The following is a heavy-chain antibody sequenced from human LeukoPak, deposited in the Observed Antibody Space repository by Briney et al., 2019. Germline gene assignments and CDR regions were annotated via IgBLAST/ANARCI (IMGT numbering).Heavy chain of an antibody. Sequence: GGSLRLSCAASGFTFSSYSMNWVRQAPGKGLEWVSGISWNSGSIGYADSVKGRFTISRGNAKNSLYLQMNSLRAEDTALYYCAKVIPYCSGGSCYSRFDYWGQGTLVTVSS. D-gene: IGHD2-15*01. V-gene: IGHV3-9*01. J-gene: IGHJ4*02. CDR3: AKVIPYCSGGSCYSRFDY. CDR2: ISWNSGSI. CDR1: GFTFSSYS.